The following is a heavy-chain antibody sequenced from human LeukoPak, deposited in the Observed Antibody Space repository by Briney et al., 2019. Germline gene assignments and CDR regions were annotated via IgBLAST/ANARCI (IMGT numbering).Heavy chain of an antibody. Sequence: GGSLRLSCAASGFTFTNNALSWFRQAPGKGLEWVSDIRGGGDTYYADSVKGRFTISRDNSKNTLYLQMNSLRAEDTAVYYCAKDSYCSGGSCFDYWGQGTLVTVSS. V-gene: IGHV3-23*01. J-gene: IGHJ4*02. CDR1: GFTFTNNA. D-gene: IGHD2-15*01. CDR2: IRGGGDT. CDR3: AKDSYCSGGSCFDY.